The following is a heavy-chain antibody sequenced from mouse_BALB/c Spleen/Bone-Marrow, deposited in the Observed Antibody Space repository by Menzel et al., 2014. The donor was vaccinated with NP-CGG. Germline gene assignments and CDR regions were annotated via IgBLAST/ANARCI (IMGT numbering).Heavy chain of an antibody. D-gene: IGHD2-4*01. CDR2: IYPYNDVT. CDR3: AREGMSTGDS. CDR1: GYTFTSYV. V-gene: IGHV1-14*01. J-gene: IGHJ2*01. Sequence: EVQLQQSGPELVKPGASVKMSCMASGYTFTSYVLHWVKQTPGQGLEWIGYIYPYNDVTKYNEKFKAKATLTPDKSSSTAYMGLSSLTSEDSAVYYCAREGMSTGDSWGQGTTLTVSS.